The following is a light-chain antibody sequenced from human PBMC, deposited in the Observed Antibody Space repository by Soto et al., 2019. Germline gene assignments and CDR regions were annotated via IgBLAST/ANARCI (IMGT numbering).Light chain of an antibody. CDR2: GAS. Sequence: DIQMTQSPSSLSASVGARVSITCQARQDISTSLSWFQQKPGRAPKLLIYGASNLETGVPSRFRGSGSGTDFTFTISSLQPEDIATYYCQHYDNLPPFTFGPGTKVDIK. V-gene: IGKV1-33*01. CDR3: QHYDNLPPFT. J-gene: IGKJ3*01. CDR1: QDISTS.